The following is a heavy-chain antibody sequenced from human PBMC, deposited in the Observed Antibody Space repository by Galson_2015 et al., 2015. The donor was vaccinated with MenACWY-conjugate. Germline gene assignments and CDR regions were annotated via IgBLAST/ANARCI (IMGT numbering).Heavy chain of an antibody. CDR3: ARSGIYGGNFNWFDP. Sequence: QSGAEVKKPGESLKISCKGSGYSFTSYWIGWVRQMPGKGLEWMGVIYPGDSDTRYSPSFQGQVTVSADKSISTACLQWSSLKASDTAMYYCARSGIYGGNFNWFDPWGQGTLVTVSS. V-gene: IGHV5-51*03. CDR1: GYSFTSYW. D-gene: IGHD4-23*01. J-gene: IGHJ5*02. CDR2: IYPGDSDT.